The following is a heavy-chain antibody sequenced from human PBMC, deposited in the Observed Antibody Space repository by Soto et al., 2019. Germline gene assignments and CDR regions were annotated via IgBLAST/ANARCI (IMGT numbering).Heavy chain of an antibody. CDR2: INHSGST. V-gene: IGHV4-34*01. D-gene: IGHD2-2*01. CDR3: ARGGRSPPIVVVPAGTGNWFDP. Sequence: SETLSLTCAVYGGSFSGYYWSWIRQPPGKGLEWIGEINHSGSTNYNPSLKSRVTISVDTSKNQFSLKLSSVTAADTAVYYCARGGRSPPIVVVPAGTGNWFDPWGQGTLVTVSS. CDR1: GGSFSGYY. J-gene: IGHJ5*02.